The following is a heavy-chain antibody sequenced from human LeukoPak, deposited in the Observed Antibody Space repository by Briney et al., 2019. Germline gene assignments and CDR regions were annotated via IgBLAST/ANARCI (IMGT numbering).Heavy chain of an antibody. CDR2: IYTSGST. Sequence: SETLPLTCTVSGGSISSGSYYWSWIRQPAGKGLEWIGRIYTSGSTNYNPSLKSRVTISVDTSKNQFSLKLSSVTAADTAVYYCARDGWYRWFDPWGQGTLVTVSS. CDR1: GGSISSGSYY. J-gene: IGHJ5*02. CDR3: ARDGWYRWFDP. V-gene: IGHV4-61*02. D-gene: IGHD6-19*01.